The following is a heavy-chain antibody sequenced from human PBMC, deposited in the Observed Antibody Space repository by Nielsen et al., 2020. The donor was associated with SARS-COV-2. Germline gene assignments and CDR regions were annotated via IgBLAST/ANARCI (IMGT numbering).Heavy chain of an antibody. D-gene: IGHD2-15*01. CDR2: ISGSGGST. Sequence: GESLKISCAASGFTFSSYSMNWVRQAPGKGLEWVSAISGSGGSTYYADSVKGRFTISRDNSKNTLYLQMNSLRAEDTAVYYCAKSLLRYYYYGMDVWGQGTTVTVSS. CDR3: AKSLLRYYYYGMDV. V-gene: IGHV3-23*01. J-gene: IGHJ6*02. CDR1: GFTFSSYS.